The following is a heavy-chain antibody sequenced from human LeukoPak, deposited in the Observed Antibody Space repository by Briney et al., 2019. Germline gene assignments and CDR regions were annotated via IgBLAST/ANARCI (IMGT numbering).Heavy chain of an antibody. J-gene: IGHJ5*02. Sequence: SETLSLTCTVSGGSISSYYWSWIRQPPGKGLEWIGYIYYSGSTNYNPSLKSRVTISVDTSKNQLSLKLSSVTAADTAVYYCARWSIAIVGAPKGGWFDPWGQGTLVTVSS. V-gene: IGHV4-59*01. CDR3: ARWSIAIVGAPKGGWFDP. CDR2: IYYSGST. CDR1: GGSISSYY. D-gene: IGHD1-26*01.